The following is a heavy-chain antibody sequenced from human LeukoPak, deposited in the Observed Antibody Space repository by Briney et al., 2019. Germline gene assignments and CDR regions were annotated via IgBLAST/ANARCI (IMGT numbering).Heavy chain of an antibody. Sequence: GGSLRLSCAASGFTFSSYAMHWVRQAPGKGLEWVSVIGRNGNDIQYADSVKGRFTISRDNSKNTLYLQMNSLRAEDTAVYYCAKYAPPTTVVTRFFDYWGQGTLVTVSS. CDR2: IGRNGNDI. CDR3: AKYAPPTTVVTRFFDY. V-gene: IGHV3-23*01. D-gene: IGHD4-23*01. CDR1: GFTFSSYA. J-gene: IGHJ4*02.